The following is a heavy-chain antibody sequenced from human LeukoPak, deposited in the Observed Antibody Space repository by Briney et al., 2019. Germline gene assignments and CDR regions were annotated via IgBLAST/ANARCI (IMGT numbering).Heavy chain of an antibody. CDR3: VKGPTYCGGDCLPH. CDR1: GFTFSSYA. J-gene: IGHJ4*02. D-gene: IGHD2-21*02. V-gene: IGHV3-64D*06. Sequence: PGGSLRLSCSASGFTFSSYAMHWVRQAPGKGLEYVSAISSNGGSTYYADSVKGRFTISRDNSKNTLYLQMSSLRAEDTAVYYCVKGPTYCGGDCLPHWGQGTLVTVS. CDR2: ISSNGGST.